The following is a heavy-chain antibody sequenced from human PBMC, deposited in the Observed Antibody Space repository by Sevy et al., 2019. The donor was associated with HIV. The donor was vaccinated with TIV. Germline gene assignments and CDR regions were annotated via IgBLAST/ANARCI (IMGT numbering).Heavy chain of an antibody. CDR3: ASGYCTNGVCYQTGTPYYYYGMDV. V-gene: IGHV1-2*02. J-gene: IGHJ6*02. CDR2: INPNSGDT. Sequence: ASVKVSCKASGYTFTGYYMHWVRQAPGQGLEWMGWINPNSGDTNYAQKFQGRVTMTRDTSISTAYMELSRLRSDDTAVYYCASGYCTNGVCYQTGTPYYYYGMDVWGQGTTVTVSS. D-gene: IGHD2-8*01. CDR1: GYTFTGYY.